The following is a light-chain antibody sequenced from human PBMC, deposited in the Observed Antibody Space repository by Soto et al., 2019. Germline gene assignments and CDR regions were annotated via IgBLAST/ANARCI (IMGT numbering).Light chain of an antibody. Sequence: QSALTQPASVSGSPGQSITISCTGTSSDVGSYNLVSWYQQHQGKAPKLMIYEGSKRPSGVSNRFSGSKSGNTASLTISGLQAEDEADYYCCSYAGSSTNYVFGTGTKLTAL. CDR3: CSYAGSSTNYV. V-gene: IGLV2-23*01. CDR2: EGS. CDR1: SSDVGSYNL. J-gene: IGLJ1*01.